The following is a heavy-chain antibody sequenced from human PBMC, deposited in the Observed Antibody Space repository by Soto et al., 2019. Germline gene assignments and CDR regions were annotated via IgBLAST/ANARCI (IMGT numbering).Heavy chain of an antibody. Sequence: SETLSLTCAVYGGSFSGYYWSWTRQPPGKGLEWIGDINHSGSTNYNPSLKSRVTISVDTSKNQFSLKLSSVTAADTAVYYCARRRGKYGSGSRRNYYYYYMDVWGKGTTVTVSS. CDR3: ARRRGKYGSGSRRNYYYYYMDV. J-gene: IGHJ6*03. V-gene: IGHV4-34*01. D-gene: IGHD3-10*01. CDR2: INHSGST. CDR1: GGSFSGYY.